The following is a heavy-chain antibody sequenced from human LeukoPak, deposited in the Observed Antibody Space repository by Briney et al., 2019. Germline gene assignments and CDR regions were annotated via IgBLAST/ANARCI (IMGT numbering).Heavy chain of an antibody. CDR3: ARDLHYYVAMDV. J-gene: IGHJ6*02. CDR1: GFTFSSYG. Sequence: GGSLRLSCVASGFTFSSYGMNWVRQAPGKGLEWISYISSRSSTIYYADSVKGRFTISRDNAKNSLYLQMNSLRDEDTAVYYCARDLHYYVAMDVWGQGTTVTVSS. D-gene: IGHD3-10*02. V-gene: IGHV3-48*02. CDR2: ISSRSSTI.